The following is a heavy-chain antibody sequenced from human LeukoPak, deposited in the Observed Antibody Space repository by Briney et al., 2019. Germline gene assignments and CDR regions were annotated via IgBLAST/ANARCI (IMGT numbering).Heavy chain of an antibody. CDR2: MNPNSGNT. D-gene: IGHD3-10*01. Sequence: ASVKVSCKASGYTFTSYDINWVRQATGQGFEWMGWMNPNSGNTGYAQKFQGRVTMTRNTSISTAYMELSSLRSEDTAVYYCARGRVHELLYLCYWGQGTLVTVSS. J-gene: IGHJ4*02. V-gene: IGHV1-8*01. CDR1: GYTFTSYD. CDR3: ARGRVHELLYLCY.